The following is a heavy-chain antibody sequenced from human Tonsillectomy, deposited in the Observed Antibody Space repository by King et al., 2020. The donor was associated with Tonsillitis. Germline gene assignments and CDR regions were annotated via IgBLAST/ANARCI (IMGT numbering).Heavy chain of an antibody. CDR3: AKGQNKYYFDY. CDR1: GFTFDDYA. Sequence: VQLVESGGGLVQPGRSLRLSCAASGFTFDDYAMNWVRQVPGKGLELVSGISWNSGSIAYADSVKGRFTISRDKTKKSLYLQMNSLRAEDTALYYCAKGQNKYYFDYWGQGTLVTVSS. J-gene: IGHJ4*02. CDR2: ISWNSGSI. D-gene: IGHD1/OR15-1a*01. V-gene: IGHV3-9*01.